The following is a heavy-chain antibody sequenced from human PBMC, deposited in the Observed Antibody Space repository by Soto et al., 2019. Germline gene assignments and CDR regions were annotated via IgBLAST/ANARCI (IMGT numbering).Heavy chain of an antibody. CDR1: GGSIRWGGLY. D-gene: IGHD3-22*01. V-gene: IGHV4-31*03. CDR2: IYHTGAT. Sequence: PSETLSLTFSFSGGSIRWGGLYWTWVRLHPGKGLEWIGYIYHTGATYYNPSLKSRVAISGDTSKNQFSLRLGSVTAADTAVYYCAREGNFYDGSAYPGGFDYWGQGTLVTVSS. CDR3: AREGNFYDGSAYPGGFDY. J-gene: IGHJ4*02.